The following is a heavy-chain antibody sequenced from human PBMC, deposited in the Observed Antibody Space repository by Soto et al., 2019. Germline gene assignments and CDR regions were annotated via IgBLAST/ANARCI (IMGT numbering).Heavy chain of an antibody. CDR3: ARVTVTNYDKHYYYYYAMDV. J-gene: IGHJ6*02. Sequence: PSETLSLTCTVSGGSISSGGYYWSWIRQHPGKGLEWIGYIYYSGSTYYNPSLKSRVTISVDTSKNQFSLKLSSVTAADTAVYYCARVTVTNYDKHYYYYYAMDVWGQGTTVTVSS. CDR1: GGSISSGGYY. D-gene: IGHD4-17*01. CDR2: IYYSGST. V-gene: IGHV4-31*03.